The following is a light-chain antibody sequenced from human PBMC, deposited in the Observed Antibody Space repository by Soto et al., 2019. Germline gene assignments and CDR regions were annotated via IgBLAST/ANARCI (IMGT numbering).Light chain of an antibody. J-gene: IGLJ1*01. CDR3: QVWDISSDPNYV. Sequence: SYELTQPPSVSVAPGQTASITCGGNNIGSKSVHWYQQKPGQAPVLVVFDDRDRPSGVPDRFSGSNSGHMATLTISRVEAGDEADYYCQVWDISSDPNYVFGTGTKLTVL. CDR2: DDR. CDR1: NIGSKS. V-gene: IGLV3-21*02.